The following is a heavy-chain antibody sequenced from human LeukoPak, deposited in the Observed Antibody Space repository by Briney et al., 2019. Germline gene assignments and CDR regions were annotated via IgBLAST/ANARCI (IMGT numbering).Heavy chain of an antibody. D-gene: IGHD3-3*01. V-gene: IGHV4-59*01. CDR2: IYYSGST. CDR3: ARSDYDFWSGSERRAGENWFDP. CDR1: GGSISSYY. J-gene: IGHJ5*02. Sequence: PSETPSLTCTVSGGSISSYYWSWIRQPPGKGLEWIGYIYYSGSTNYNPSLKSRVTISVDTSKNQFSLKLSSVTAADTAVYYCARSDYDFWSGSERRAGENWFDPWGQGTLVTVSS.